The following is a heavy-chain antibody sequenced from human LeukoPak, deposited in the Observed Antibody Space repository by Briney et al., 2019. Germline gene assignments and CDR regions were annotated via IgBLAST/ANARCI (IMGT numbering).Heavy chain of an antibody. D-gene: IGHD2/OR15-2a*01. CDR2: ISWNSGSI. CDR3: AKALEYYSSAFDI. J-gene: IGHJ3*02. V-gene: IGHV3-9*01. CDR1: GFTFDDYA. Sequence: GGSLRLSCAASGFTFDDYAMHWVRQAPGKGLEWVSGISWNSGSIGYADSVKGRFTISRDNSKNTLYLQMNSLRAEDTAVYYCAKALEYYSSAFDIWGQGTMVTVSS.